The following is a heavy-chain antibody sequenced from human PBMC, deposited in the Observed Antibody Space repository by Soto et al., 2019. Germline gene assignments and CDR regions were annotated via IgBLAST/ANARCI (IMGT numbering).Heavy chain of an antibody. D-gene: IGHD2-2*01. Sequence: SETLSLTCAVYGGSFSGYYWSWIRQPPGKGLEWIGEINHSGSTNYNPSLKSRVTISVDTSKNQFSLKLSSVTAADTAVYYCASSLHESLSTSPRQIKSNTPPRNWFDPWGQGTLVTVSS. CDR2: INHSGST. V-gene: IGHV4-34*01. CDR3: ASSLHESLSTSPRQIKSNTPPRNWFDP. CDR1: GGSFSGYY. J-gene: IGHJ5*02.